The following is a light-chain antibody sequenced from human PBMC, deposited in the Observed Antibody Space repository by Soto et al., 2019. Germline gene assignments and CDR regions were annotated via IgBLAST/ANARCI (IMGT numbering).Light chain of an antibody. CDR1: QSVSSN. CDR2: GAS. CDR3: XXXXXWPPWT. Sequence: EIVMTQSPATLSVSPGERATLSCRASQSVSSNLAWYQQKPGQAPRLLIYGASTRATGIPARFSGSGSGTEFTLTISSLXSXXXXXXXXXXXXXWPPWTFGQGTKVEVK. V-gene: IGKV3-15*01. J-gene: IGKJ1*01.